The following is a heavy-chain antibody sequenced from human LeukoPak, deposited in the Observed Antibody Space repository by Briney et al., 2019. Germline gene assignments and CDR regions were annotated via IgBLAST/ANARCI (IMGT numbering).Heavy chain of an antibody. CDR3: ARDGVFSTSWDAFDI. CDR2: ISPNNGGT. D-gene: IGHD6-13*01. J-gene: IGHJ3*02. V-gene: IGHV1-2*02. Sequence: ASVKVSCKASGYTFTAYYLHWVRQAPGQGLEWMGWISPNNGGTSYAQTFQDRVTMTRDTSISTAYMELTRLRSDDMALYYCARDGVFSTSWDAFDIWGQGTMVTVSS. CDR1: GYTFTAYY.